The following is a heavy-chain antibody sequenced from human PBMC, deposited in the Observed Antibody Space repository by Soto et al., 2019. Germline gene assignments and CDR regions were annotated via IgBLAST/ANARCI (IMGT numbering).Heavy chain of an antibody. J-gene: IGHJ5*02. V-gene: IGHV3-11*06. CDR3: ARLSPRSSSWYGWFDP. CDR2: ISSSSSYT. D-gene: IGHD6-13*01. CDR1: GFTFSDYY. Sequence: QVQLVESGGGLVKPGGSLRLSCAASGFTFSDYYMSWIRQAPGKGLEWVSYISSSSSYTNYADSVKGRFTISRDNAKNSLYLQMNSLRAEDTAVYYCARLSPRSSSWYGWFDPWGQGTLVTVSS.